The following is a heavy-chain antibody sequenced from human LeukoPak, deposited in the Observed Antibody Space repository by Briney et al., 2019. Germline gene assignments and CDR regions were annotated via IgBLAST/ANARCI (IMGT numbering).Heavy chain of an antibody. CDR3: ARCLGFLIGSTWYPDAFDI. D-gene: IGHD6-13*01. V-gene: IGHV4-34*01. Sequence: SETLSLTCAVYGESFSGYFWTWIRQPPGKGLEWIGEINHSGSTDYNPSLKSRVTISVDRSKNQMSLKLSSVTASDTAVYYCARCLGFLIGSTWYPDAFDIWGQGTMVTVSS. CDR2: INHSGST. CDR1: GESFSGYF. J-gene: IGHJ3*02.